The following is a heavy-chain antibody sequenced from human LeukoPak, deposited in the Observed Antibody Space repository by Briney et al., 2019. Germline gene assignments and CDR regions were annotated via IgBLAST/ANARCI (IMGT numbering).Heavy chain of an antibody. CDR1: GFTFTNLA. V-gene: IGHV3-23*01. CDR3: AKDARRSSGWYFFDH. CDR2: ISDSGGTT. D-gene: IGHD6-19*01. J-gene: IGHJ4*02. Sequence: RRSLRLSCVASGFTFTNLAMGWVRHAPGKGLEWVSVISDSGGTTYYADSVKGRYTISRDNSRNTLYLQMNSVRVEDTAVYYCAKDARRSSGWYFFDHWGQGTLVTVSS.